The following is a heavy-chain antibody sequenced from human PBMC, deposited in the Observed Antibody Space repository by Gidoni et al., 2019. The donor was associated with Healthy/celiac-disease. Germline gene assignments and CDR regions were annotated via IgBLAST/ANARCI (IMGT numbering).Heavy chain of an antibody. CDR1: GGSISSSNW. CDR2: IYHCGRT. D-gene: IGHD6-19*01. CDR3: ARDYGYSSGWYEGIDY. Sequence: QVQLQESCPGLVKPSGTLSLTCAVSGGSISSSNWWSWVRQPPGKGLEWSGEIYHCGRTKYNPSLKSRVTISVDKSKNQFSLKLSSVTAADTAVYYCARDYGYSSGWYEGIDYWGQGTLVTVSS. V-gene: IGHV4-4*02. J-gene: IGHJ4*02.